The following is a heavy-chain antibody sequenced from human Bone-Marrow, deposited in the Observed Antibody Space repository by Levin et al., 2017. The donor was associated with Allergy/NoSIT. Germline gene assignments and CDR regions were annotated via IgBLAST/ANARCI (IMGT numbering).Heavy chain of an antibody. CDR1: GYTFTSYD. J-gene: IGHJ5*02. D-gene: IGHD6-13*01. CDR2: MNPNSGNT. CDR3: ARVLREQLVPIKREWFDP. V-gene: IGHV1-8*01. Sequence: GESLKISCKASGYTFTSYDINWVRQATGQGLEWMGWMNPNSGNTGYAQKFQGRVTMTRNTSISTAYMELSSLRSEDTAVYYCARVLREQLVPIKREWFDPWGQGTLVTVSS.